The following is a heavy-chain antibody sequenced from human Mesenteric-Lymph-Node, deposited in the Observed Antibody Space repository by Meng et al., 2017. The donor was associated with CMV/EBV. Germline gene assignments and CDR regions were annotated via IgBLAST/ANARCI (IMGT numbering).Heavy chain of an antibody. J-gene: IGHJ4*02. CDR2: IYSGGGT. Sequence: GESLKISCAASGFTVSSNYMSWVRQAPGKGLEWVSVIYSGGGTYYGDSVKGRFTISRDNSKNTLYLQMNSLRAEDTAVYYCAREGGDDYDSSGYYNYWGQGTLVTVSS. CDR3: AREGGDDYDSSGYYNY. CDR1: GFTVSSNY. V-gene: IGHV3-53*01. D-gene: IGHD3-22*01.